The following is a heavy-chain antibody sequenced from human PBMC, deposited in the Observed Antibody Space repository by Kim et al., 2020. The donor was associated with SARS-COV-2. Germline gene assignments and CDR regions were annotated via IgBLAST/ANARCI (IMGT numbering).Heavy chain of an antibody. D-gene: IGHD3-3*01. J-gene: IGHJ6*02. CDR1: GFTFSSYG. Sequence: GGSLRLSCAASGFTFSSYGMHWVRQAPGKGLEWVAVIWYDGSNKYYADSVKGRFTISRDNSKNTLYLQMNSLRAEDTAVYYCARGDFWSGYYTYYYYYGMDVWGQGTTVTVSS. CDR2: IWYDGSNK. CDR3: ARGDFWSGYYTYYYYYGMDV. V-gene: IGHV3-33*01.